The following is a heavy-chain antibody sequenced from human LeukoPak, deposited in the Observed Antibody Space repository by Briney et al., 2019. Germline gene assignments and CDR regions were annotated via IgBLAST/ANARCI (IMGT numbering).Heavy chain of an antibody. D-gene: IGHD2-2*01. J-gene: IGHJ6*02. Sequence: PGGSLRLSCAASGFTFNTAWMSWVRQVPGKGLEWVGRIKSRIDGDTTDYAAPVKGRFTISRDASEDTLYLQMNSLKTEDTAVYYCTTLRYCSSVSCPLRQYSYYGVDVWGQGTTVTVSS. CDR1: GFTFNTAW. CDR3: TTLRYCSSVSCPLRQYSYYGVDV. CDR2: IKSRIDGDTT. V-gene: IGHV3-15*01.